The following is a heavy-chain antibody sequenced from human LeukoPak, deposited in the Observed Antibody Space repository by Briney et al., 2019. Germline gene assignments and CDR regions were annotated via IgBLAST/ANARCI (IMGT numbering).Heavy chain of an antibody. J-gene: IGHJ4*02. CDR3: ASSGRWLQFDY. Sequence: PGGSLRLSCAASGFTFSSYGMHWVRQAPGKGLEWVAVISYDGSNKYYADSVKGRFTISRDNSKNTLYLQMNSLRAEDTAVYYCASSGRWLQFDYWGQGTLVTVSS. V-gene: IGHV3-30*03. CDR2: ISYDGSNK. CDR1: GFTFSSYG. D-gene: IGHD5-24*01.